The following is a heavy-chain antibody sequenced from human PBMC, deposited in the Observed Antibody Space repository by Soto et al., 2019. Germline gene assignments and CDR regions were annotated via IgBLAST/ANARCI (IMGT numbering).Heavy chain of an antibody. J-gene: IGHJ4*02. CDR1: GYSFAGYW. CDR3: ARQIYDSDAGPNFQYYFDS. CDR2: IDPSDSQT. V-gene: IGHV5-10-1*01. D-gene: IGHD5-12*01. Sequence: PGESLKISCKGSGYSFAGYWITWVRQKPGKGLEWMGRIDPSDSQTYYSPSFRGHVTISATKSITTVFLQWSSLRASDTAMYYCARQIYDSDAGPNFQYYFDSWGQGTPVTVSS.